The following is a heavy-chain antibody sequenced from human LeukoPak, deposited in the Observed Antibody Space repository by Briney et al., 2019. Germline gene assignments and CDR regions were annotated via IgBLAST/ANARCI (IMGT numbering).Heavy chain of an antibody. J-gene: IGHJ6*02. CDR1: GYTFTSYG. V-gene: IGHV1-18*01. CDR2: ISAYNGNT. CDR3: ARGSKYYDFWSGYLTPDYYGMDV. D-gene: IGHD3-3*01. Sequence: ASVKVSCKASGYTFTSYGISWVRQAPGQGLEWMGWISAYNGNTNYAQKFQGRVTMTRNTSISTAYMELSSLRSEDTAVYYCARGSKYYDFWSGYLTPDYYGMDVWGQGTTVTVSS.